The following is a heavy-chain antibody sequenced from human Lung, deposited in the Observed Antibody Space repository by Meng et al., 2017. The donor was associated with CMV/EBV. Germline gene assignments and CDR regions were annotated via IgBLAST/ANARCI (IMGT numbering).Heavy chain of an antibody. CDR3: ASFPPPGKQWLVADY. J-gene: IGHJ4*02. CDR2: IYHSVST. Sequence: HLQTPRPGLVTPPGALSLPCAVSGGPISSGNWWSWLRQPPVKGLEWIGEIYHSVSTNYNPSLKSRVTISVDKSKNQFSLKLSSVPAADTAVYYCASFPPPGKQWLVADYWGQGTLVTVSS. CDR1: GGPISSGNW. D-gene: IGHD6-19*01. V-gene: IGHV4-4*03.